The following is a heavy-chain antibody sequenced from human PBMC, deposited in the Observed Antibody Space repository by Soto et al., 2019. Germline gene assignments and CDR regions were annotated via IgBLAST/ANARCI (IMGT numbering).Heavy chain of an antibody. V-gene: IGHV3-21*01. D-gene: IGHD6-19*01. CDR3: ARPIAVGVNAYGV. CDR2: ISSSSSYI. Sequence: GGSLRLSCAASGFTFSSYNMNWVRQAPGKGLERVSSISSSSSYIYYADSVKGRIPISRDNAKNTLYLQMNSLRAEDMALFYGARPIAVGVNAYGVWGQGTMVTVSS. J-gene: IGHJ3*01. CDR1: GFTFSSYN.